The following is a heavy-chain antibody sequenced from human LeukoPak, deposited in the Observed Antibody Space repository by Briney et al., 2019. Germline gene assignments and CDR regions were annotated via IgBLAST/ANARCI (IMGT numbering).Heavy chain of an antibody. J-gene: IGHJ4*02. CDR1: GYSFTTYW. Sequence: GESLKISCRGSGYSFTTYWIGWVRQMPGKGLEWMGIIYPGDSETRYSPSFQGQVTISADKSITTAYLQWSSLKASDTAMYYCARGVGGVYVAYYFDYWGQGTLVTVSS. CDR2: IYPGDSET. V-gene: IGHV5-51*01. D-gene: IGHD1-26*01. CDR3: ARGVGGVYVAYYFDY.